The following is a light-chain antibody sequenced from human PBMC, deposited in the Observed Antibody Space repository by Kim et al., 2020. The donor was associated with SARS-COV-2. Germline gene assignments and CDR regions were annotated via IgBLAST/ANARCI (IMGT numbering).Light chain of an antibody. Sequence: DIRMTQSPSSLSASVGDRVTLTCRASRSIGSYLVWYQQKPGKAPKLLIYAASTLQSGVPSRFSGSGSGTDFTLTISSLQPEDFATYYCQQSYSTSWTFGQGTKVDIK. J-gene: IGKJ1*01. CDR3: QQSYSTSWT. V-gene: IGKV1-39*01. CDR2: AAS. CDR1: RSIGSY.